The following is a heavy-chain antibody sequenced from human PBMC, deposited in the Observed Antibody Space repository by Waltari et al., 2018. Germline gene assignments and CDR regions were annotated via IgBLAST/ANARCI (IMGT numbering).Heavy chain of an antibody. CDR3: ARLVLTSQYEINWLGP. D-gene: IGHD6-6*01. J-gene: IGHJ5*02. CDR1: GYSLTDFD. V-gene: IGHV1-8*02. Sequence: QEQLVQSGPEVKKPGASVKVYCQASGYSLTDFDITWSRQAAGQGLEWMGGLNPKSVNTAYSQSFQGRVTFTADTSINTTYMEMTALTSEDTAVYYCARLVLTSQYEINWLGPWGQGTLVTVSS. CDR2: LNPKSVNT.